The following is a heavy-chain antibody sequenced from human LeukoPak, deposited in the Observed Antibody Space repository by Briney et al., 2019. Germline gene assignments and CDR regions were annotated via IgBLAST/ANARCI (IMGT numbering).Heavy chain of an antibody. V-gene: IGHV1-46*01. Sequence: ASVKVSCKASGYTFTSYYMHWVRQAPGQGLGWMGIINPSGGSTSYAQKFQGRVTMTRDTSTSTVYMELSSLRSEDTAVYYCARDTSTGTTFRDYYYYGMDVWGKGTTVTVSS. D-gene: IGHD1-1*01. CDR2: INPSGGST. J-gene: IGHJ6*04. CDR1: GYTFTSYY. CDR3: ARDTSTGTTFRDYYYYGMDV.